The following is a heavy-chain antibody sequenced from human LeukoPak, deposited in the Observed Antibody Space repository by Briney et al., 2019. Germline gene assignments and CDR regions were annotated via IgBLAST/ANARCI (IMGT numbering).Heavy chain of an antibody. Sequence: ASVKVSCKASGGTFSNYAFSWVRQAPGQGLEWMGGIIPIFGTANYAQKFQGRVTITADESTSTAYMELNSLRSEDTALYYCARGVRKDGYNLGNYFDSWGQGTLVTVSS. CDR2: IIPIFGTA. J-gene: IGHJ4*02. CDR1: GGTFSNYA. CDR3: ARGVRKDGYNLGNYFDS. D-gene: IGHD5-24*01. V-gene: IGHV1-69*13.